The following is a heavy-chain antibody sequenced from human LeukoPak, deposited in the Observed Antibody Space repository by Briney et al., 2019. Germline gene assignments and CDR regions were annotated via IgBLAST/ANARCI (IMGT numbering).Heavy chain of an antibody. CDR1: GFTFSSYA. J-gene: IGHJ4*02. CDR3: TKGQQQYPRSVDY. V-gene: IGHV3-23*01. CDR2: ISGSGDST. Sequence: GSLRLSCAASGFTFSSYAMNWVRQAPGKGLEWVSGISGSGDSTYYADSVKGRFTISRDNSKITVYLQMNSLRAEDTAVYYCTKGQQQYPRSVDYWGQGTLVAVSS. D-gene: IGHD6-13*01.